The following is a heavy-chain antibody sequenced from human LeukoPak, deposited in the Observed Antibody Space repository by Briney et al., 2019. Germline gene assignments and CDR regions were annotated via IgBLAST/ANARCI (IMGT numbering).Heavy chain of an antibody. CDR3: ARFVWNTAAFDY. Sequence: PGGSLRLSCAASGFTFSSYEMNWVRQAPGKGLEWVSYISSSGSTIYYADSVKGRFTISRDNAKNSLYLQMNSLRAEDTAVYYCARFVWNTAAFDYWGQGTLVTVSS. V-gene: IGHV3-48*03. D-gene: IGHD1-1*01. CDR2: ISSSGSTI. J-gene: IGHJ4*02. CDR1: GFTFSSYE.